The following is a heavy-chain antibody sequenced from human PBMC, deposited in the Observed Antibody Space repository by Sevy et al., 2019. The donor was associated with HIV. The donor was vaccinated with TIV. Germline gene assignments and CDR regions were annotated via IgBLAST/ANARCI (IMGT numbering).Heavy chain of an antibody. D-gene: IGHD3-22*01. CDR3: ARKYHDTSGYPRYSLDV. Sequence: GGSLRLSCAASGFTFSTYAMYWVRQAPGKGLEYVSAISGGGGNTYYVTSVKGRFTVSRDNAKNTLYLQLGSLRAEDMAVHFCARKYHDTSGYPRYSLDVWGQGTTVTVSS. J-gene: IGHJ6*02. V-gene: IGHV3-64*01. CDR1: GFTFSTYA. CDR2: ISGGGGNT.